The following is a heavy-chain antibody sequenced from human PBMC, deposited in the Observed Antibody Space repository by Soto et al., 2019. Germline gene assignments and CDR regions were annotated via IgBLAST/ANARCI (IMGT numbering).Heavy chain of an antibody. J-gene: IGHJ4*02. CDR1: GFTFSSYS. D-gene: IGHD5-12*01. V-gene: IGHV3-21*01. CDR3: ARDHAEWLRWGGRPGRWDGPAPFDY. CDR2: ISSSSSYI. Sequence: GGSLRLSCAASGFTFSSYSMNWVRQAPGKGLEWVSSISSSSSYIYYADSVKGRFTISRDNAKNSLYLQMNSLRAEDTAVYYCARDHAEWLRWGGRPGRWDGPAPFDYWGQGTLVTVSS.